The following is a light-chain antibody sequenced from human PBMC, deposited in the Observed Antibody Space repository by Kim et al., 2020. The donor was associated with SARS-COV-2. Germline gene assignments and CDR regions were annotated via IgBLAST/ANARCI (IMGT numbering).Light chain of an antibody. CDR3: NSRDSSGNLV. Sequence: SSELTQDPAVSVALGQTVRITCQGDSLRSYYASWYQQKPGQAPVLVIYGKNNRPSGIPGRFSGSSSGNTASLTITGAQAEDEADYYCNSRDSSGNLVFGGGTQLTVL. CDR1: SLRSYY. V-gene: IGLV3-19*01. J-gene: IGLJ2*01. CDR2: GKN.